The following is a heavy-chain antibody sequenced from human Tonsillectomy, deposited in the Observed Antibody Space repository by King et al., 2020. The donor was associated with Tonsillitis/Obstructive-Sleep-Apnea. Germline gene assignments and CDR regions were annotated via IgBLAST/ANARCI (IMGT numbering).Heavy chain of an antibody. CDR2: IHQDGLEK. Sequence: EVQLVESGGGLVQPGGSLRLSCAASGFTFTSYWMSCVRQAPGKGLEWVANIHQDGLEKDNVNSVKGRFTISRDNAKDSLYLQMNSLRAEDTAVYYCVRDRDKGDYVDFWGQGILVTVSS. V-gene: IGHV3-7*04. CDR1: GFTFTSYW. D-gene: IGHD4/OR15-4a*01. J-gene: IGHJ4*02. CDR3: VRDRDKGDYVDF.